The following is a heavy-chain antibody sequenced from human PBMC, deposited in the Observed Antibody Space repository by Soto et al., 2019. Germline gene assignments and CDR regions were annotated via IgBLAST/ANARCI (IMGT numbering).Heavy chain of an antibody. Sequence: QVQRVQSGAEVKKPGASVKVSCEASGYPFSAFDINWVRQAAGQGLEWMGWMNPVSGDTAFAQRFQDRITMTRSTSISTAYMELSRLTSDDTAVYYCVRQPGGVATPGDDYWGQGTLVTVSS. J-gene: IGHJ4*02. D-gene: IGHD2-15*01. V-gene: IGHV1-8*01. CDR3: VRQPGGVATPGDDY. CDR2: MNPVSGDT. CDR1: GYPFSAFD.